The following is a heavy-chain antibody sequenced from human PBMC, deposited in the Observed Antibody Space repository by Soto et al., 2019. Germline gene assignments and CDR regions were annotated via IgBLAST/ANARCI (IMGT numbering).Heavy chain of an antibody. Sequence: QVQLVESGGGVVQPGRSLRLSCAASGFTFSRYAMHWVRQAPGKGLEWVAVISYDGSNKYYADSVKGPFTISRDNSKNTLYLQMNSLRAEDKAVYYCARGPRISEAGNYYYGMDVWGQGTTVTVSS. CDR1: GFTFSRYA. V-gene: IGHV3-30-3*01. CDR2: ISYDGSNK. D-gene: IGHD6-13*01. J-gene: IGHJ6*02. CDR3: ARGPRISEAGNYYYGMDV.